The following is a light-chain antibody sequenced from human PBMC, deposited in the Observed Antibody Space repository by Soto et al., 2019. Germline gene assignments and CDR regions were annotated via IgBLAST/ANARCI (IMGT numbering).Light chain of an antibody. CDR3: HQRQYWPPIT. CDR1: QSVSSSY. CDR2: GAS. Sequence: ELVLTQSPGTLSLSPGERATLSCRASQSVSSSYLAWYQQKPCQAPRLLIYGASSRATGIPDRFSGSGSGTDFTLTISSLEPEDFAVYYCHQRQYWPPITFGQGTRLEI. V-gene: IGKV3D-20*02. J-gene: IGKJ5*01.